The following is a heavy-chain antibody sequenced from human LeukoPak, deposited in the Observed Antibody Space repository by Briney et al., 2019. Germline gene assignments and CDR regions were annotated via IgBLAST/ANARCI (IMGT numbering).Heavy chain of an antibody. D-gene: IGHD6-19*01. V-gene: IGHV3-21*01. CDR1: GFTFSPYS. J-gene: IGHJ4*02. CDR2: ISSSGTYI. Sequence: GGSLRLSCAASGFTFSPYSMNWVRQAPGKGLEWVSSISSSGTYIYYADSVKGRFTISRDNAKNSLYLQMNSLRAEDTAVYYCARDIAVAGFDYWGQGTLVTVSS. CDR3: ARDIAVAGFDY.